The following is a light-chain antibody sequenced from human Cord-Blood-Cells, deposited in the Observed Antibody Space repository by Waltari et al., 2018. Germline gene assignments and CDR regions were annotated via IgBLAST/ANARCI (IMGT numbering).Light chain of an antibody. Sequence: DIQMTQSPSSLSASVGDRVTSTCRASQSISSYLNWYQHKPGKAPKLLIYAASSLQSGVPSRFSGSGSGTDFTLTISSLQPEDFATYYCQQSYSTPRTFGQGTKVEIK. CDR3: QQSYSTPRT. CDR2: AAS. J-gene: IGKJ1*01. V-gene: IGKV1-39*01. CDR1: QSISSY.